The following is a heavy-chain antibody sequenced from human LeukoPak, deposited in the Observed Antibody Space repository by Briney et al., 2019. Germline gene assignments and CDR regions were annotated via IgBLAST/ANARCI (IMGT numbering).Heavy chain of an antibody. V-gene: IGHV4-31*03. D-gene: IGHD6-6*01. Sequence: PSQTLSLTCTVSGDAISSDNYDWAWIRQHPEEGLEWIGYIHYSGITYYKPSLQSRVTISVDTSQNHFSLQLTSVTAADTAVYYCARYTSLSSNWFDPWGQGTLVTVSS. CDR2: IHYSGIT. CDR1: GDAISSDNYD. CDR3: ARYTSLSSNWFDP. J-gene: IGHJ5*02.